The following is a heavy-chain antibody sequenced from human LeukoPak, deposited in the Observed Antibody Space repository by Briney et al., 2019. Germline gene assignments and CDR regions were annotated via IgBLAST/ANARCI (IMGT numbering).Heavy chain of an antibody. V-gene: IGHV3-23*01. CDR1: GFTFNTYA. CDR3: ARDSIYCRGTTCLLMDV. CDR2: ITSGGRST. D-gene: IGHD1-7*01. Sequence: PGGSLRLSCAASGFTFNTYAMSWVRQAPGKGLEWVSMITSGGRSTYYADSVKGRFTISRDNSRNTVYLQMDSLRAGDTAVYYCARDSIYCRGTTCLLMDVWGKGTTVTVSS. J-gene: IGHJ6*04.